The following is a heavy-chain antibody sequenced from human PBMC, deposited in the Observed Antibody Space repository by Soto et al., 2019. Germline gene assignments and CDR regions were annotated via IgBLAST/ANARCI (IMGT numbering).Heavy chain of an antibody. J-gene: IGHJ4*02. CDR1: GYSFTSYG. D-gene: IGHD3-16*01. CDR3: ARDPALGGPFDY. V-gene: IGHV1-18*01. Sequence: QVQLVQSGAEVKKPGASVKVSCKASGYSFTSYGISWVRQAPGQGLEWMGWISAHNGNTNYAPKLQGRVTMTTDTSTSSAYMELRSLRSDDTAVYYCARDPALGGPFDYWGQGTLVTVSS. CDR2: ISAHNGNT.